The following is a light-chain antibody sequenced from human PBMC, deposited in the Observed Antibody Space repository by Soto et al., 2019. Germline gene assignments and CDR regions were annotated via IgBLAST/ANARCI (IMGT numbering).Light chain of an antibody. CDR1: SSNIGAGYD. Sequence: QPVLTQPPSVSGAPGQRVTISCTGSSSNIGAGYDVHWYQQLPGTAPKLLIYGNSNRPSGVPDRLSVSKSGTSASLAITGLQAEDEADYYCQSYDSSLSGDVVFGGGTKVTVL. V-gene: IGLV1-40*01. CDR2: GNS. CDR3: QSYDSSLSGDVV. J-gene: IGLJ2*01.